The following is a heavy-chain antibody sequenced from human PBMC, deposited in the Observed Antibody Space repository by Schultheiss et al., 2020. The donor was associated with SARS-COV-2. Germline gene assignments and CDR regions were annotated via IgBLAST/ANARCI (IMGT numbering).Heavy chain of an antibody. CDR1: GFTFSSYE. CDR2: ISSSGSTI. D-gene: IGHD3-22*01. CDR3: AGGYYDQGAFDI. Sequence: GGSLRLSCVASGFTFSSYEMNWVRQAPGKGLEWVSYISSSGSTIYYADSVKGRFTISRDNAKNSLYLQMNSLRAEDTAVYYCAGGYYDQGAFDIWGQGTMVTVSS. J-gene: IGHJ3*02. V-gene: IGHV3-48*03.